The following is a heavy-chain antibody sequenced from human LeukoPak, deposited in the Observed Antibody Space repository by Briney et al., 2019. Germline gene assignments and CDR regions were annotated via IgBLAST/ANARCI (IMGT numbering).Heavy chain of an antibody. J-gene: IGHJ4*02. CDR2: INHSGST. Sequence: PSETLSLTCAVYGGSFSGYYWSWIRQPPGKGLEWIGEINHSGSTNYNPSLKSRVTISVDTSKNQFSLKLSSVTAADTAVYYCARAPARIAAAGHWGQGTLVTVSS. D-gene: IGHD6-13*01. CDR3: ARAPARIAAAGH. CDR1: GGSFSGYY. V-gene: IGHV4-34*01.